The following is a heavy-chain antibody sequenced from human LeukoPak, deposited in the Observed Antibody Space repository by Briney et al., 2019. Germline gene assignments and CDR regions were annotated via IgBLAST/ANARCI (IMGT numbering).Heavy chain of an antibody. D-gene: IGHD3-10*01. Sequence: GRSLILSCAASGFTFSSYATHWVRQAPGKGLEWVAVISYDGSNKYYADSVKGRFTISRDNSKNTLYLQMNSLRAEDTAVYYCARAMVRGVITYDYWGQGTLVTVSS. CDR3: ARAMVRGVITYDY. V-gene: IGHV3-30-3*01. CDR1: GFTFSSYA. J-gene: IGHJ4*02. CDR2: ISYDGSNK.